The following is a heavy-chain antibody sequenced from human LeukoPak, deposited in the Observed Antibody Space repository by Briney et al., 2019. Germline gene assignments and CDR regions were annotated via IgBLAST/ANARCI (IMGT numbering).Heavy chain of an antibody. D-gene: IGHD6-13*01. J-gene: IGHJ4*02. CDR3: AKYSSSIDY. CDR2: IYYSGST. CDR1: GGSLSSSSYY. V-gene: IGHV4-39*01. Sequence: PSDTLSLTCTVSGGSLSSSSYYWGWLRQPPGTGLEWIGSIYYSGSTYYNPSLKSRVTISVDTSKNQFSLKLSSVTAADTAVYYCAKYSSSIDYWGQGTLVTVSS.